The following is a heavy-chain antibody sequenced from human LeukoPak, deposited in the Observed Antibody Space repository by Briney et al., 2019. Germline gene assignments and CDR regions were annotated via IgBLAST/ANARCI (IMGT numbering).Heavy chain of an antibody. J-gene: IGHJ4*02. V-gene: IGHV4-59*08. CDR2: VDYVGST. Sequence: PSETLSLTCTVSGGSISTFYWSWIRQPPGKGLEWIGYVDYVGSTNYNHSLKSRVTISVDRSKNQFSLKLTSVTAADTVVYYCARHASDGSGWMYYFDYWGQGTLVTVSS. CDR1: GGSISTFY. CDR3: ARHASDGSGWMYYFDY. D-gene: IGHD6-19*01.